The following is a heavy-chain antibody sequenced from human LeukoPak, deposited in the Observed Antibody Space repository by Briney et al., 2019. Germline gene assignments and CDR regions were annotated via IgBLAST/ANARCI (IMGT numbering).Heavy chain of an antibody. J-gene: IGHJ4*02. Sequence: PSETLSLTCTVSGDSISTYYWSWIRQPPGKGLEWIGYVYYSGSTTYSPSLESRVTISLGTSKNQFSLKLNSVTAADTAVYYCARGGQTWSTRYPFDYWGQGTLVTVSS. V-gene: IGHV4-59*01. CDR2: VYYSGST. CDR1: GDSISTYY. D-gene: IGHD1-1*01. CDR3: ARGGQTWSTRYPFDY.